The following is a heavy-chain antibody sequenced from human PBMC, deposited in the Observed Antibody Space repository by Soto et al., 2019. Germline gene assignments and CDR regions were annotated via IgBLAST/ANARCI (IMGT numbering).Heavy chain of an antibody. Sequence: QVQLVQSGAEVKRPGSSVKVSCKASGDTFNFYSINWVRQAPGVGLEWMGRVNPIVSMSNYAQKFQGGVTMTAAKSASTDYMELSSLRSEDTAIYYCASSYGSGYRAFDYWGQGALVTVSS. V-gene: IGHV1-69*02. CDR2: VNPIVSMS. CDR1: GDTFNFYS. CDR3: ASSYGSGYRAFDY. J-gene: IGHJ4*02. D-gene: IGHD3-10*01.